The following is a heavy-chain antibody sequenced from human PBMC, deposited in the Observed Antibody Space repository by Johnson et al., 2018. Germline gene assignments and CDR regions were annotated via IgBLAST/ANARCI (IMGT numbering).Heavy chain of an antibody. Sequence: VQLVQCGGGLVKPGGTLRLPCAASGFTFSDYNMYWVRQAPGKGLEWVPIIRSSSCYIYYADAVKGRFTISRDNAKNLLYLQMNSLTAEDTAVYYCARGNFGMDVWGQGTTVTVSS. CDR2: IRSSSCYI. V-gene: IGHV3-21*01. CDR1: GFTFSDYN. CDR3: ARGNFGMDV. J-gene: IGHJ6*02.